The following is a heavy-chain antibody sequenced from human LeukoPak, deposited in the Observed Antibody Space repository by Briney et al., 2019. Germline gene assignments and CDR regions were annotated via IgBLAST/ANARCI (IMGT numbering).Heavy chain of an antibody. V-gene: IGHV3-7*01. Sequence: GGSLRLSCAASGFTFSSYWMSWVRQAPGKGLEWVANIKQDGSEKYYVDSVKGRFTISRDNAKNSLYLQMNSLRAEDTAVYYCARGRGIAAAGTFYWGQGTLVTVSS. CDR1: GFTFSSYW. CDR2: IKQDGSEK. D-gene: IGHD6-13*01. J-gene: IGHJ4*02. CDR3: ARGRGIAAAGTFY.